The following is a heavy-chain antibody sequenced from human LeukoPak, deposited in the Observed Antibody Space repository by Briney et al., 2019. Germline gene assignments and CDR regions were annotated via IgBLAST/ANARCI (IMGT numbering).Heavy chain of an antibody. CDR2: ISSSGST. V-gene: IGHV4-4*07. D-gene: IGHD3-22*01. CDR1: GGSINSYY. J-gene: IGHJ3*02. CDR3: ARGPYSYDSSGAFDI. Sequence: SETLSLTCTVSGGSINSYYWSWIRQPAGKGLEWIVRISSSGSTNYNPSLKSRVTISVDTSKNQFSLKLSSVTAADTAVYFCARGPYSYDSSGAFDIWGQGTMVTVSS.